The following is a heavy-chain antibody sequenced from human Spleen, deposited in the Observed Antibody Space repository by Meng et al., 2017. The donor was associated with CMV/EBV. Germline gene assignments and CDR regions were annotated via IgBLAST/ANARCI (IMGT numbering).Heavy chain of an antibody. Sequence: GESLKISCAASGFTFSRYSMNWVRQAPGKGLEWVSSISSNRNYIYYADSVKGRFTISRDNAKNSLYLQMNSLRAEDTAVYYCARELLITTVTTYYYYYGMDVWGQGTTVTVSS. V-gene: IGHV3-21*01. CDR3: ARELLITTVTTYYYYYGMDV. CDR2: ISSNRNYI. CDR1: GFTFSRYS. D-gene: IGHD4-17*01. J-gene: IGHJ6*02.